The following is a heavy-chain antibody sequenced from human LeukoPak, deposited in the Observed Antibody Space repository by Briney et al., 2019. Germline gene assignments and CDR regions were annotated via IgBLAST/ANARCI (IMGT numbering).Heavy chain of an antibody. Sequence: GGSLRLSCAASGFTFSSYAMSWVRQAPGKGLEWVSAISGSGGSTYYADSVKGRFTISRDNSKNTLYLQMNSLRAEDTAVYYCARDQDGSSWYYYYYMDVWGKGTTVTVSS. J-gene: IGHJ6*03. CDR2: ISGSGGST. V-gene: IGHV3-23*01. D-gene: IGHD6-13*01. CDR1: GFTFSSYA. CDR3: ARDQDGSSWYYYYYMDV.